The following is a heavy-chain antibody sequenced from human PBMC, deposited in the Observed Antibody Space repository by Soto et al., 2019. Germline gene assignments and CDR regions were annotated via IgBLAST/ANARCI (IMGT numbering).Heavy chain of an antibody. D-gene: IGHD6-19*01. J-gene: IGHJ4*02. CDR2: IWYDGTNK. CDR1: GFSFSTYA. Sequence: QVQLVESGGGVVQSGRSLRLSCEALGFSFSTYAMHWVRQAPGKGLEWVAVIWYDGTNKFYVDSVKGRFTVSRDNYGNVLYLHMNGLRVEDTAVYYCLRGAEYSSGWYVDYWGQGTQVTVSS. V-gene: IGHV3-33*01. CDR3: LRGAEYSSGWYVDY.